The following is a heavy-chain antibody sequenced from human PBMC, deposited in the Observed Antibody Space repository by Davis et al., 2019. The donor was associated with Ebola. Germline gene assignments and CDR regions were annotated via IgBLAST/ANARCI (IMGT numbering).Heavy chain of an antibody. CDR1: VITFSSYA. CDR2: ISGSGGST. CDR3: AREGKIFGCDY. J-gene: IGHJ4*02. V-gene: IGHV3-23*01. Sequence: GGSLRLSCTDSVITFSSYAMTWVRQAPGKGLEWVSAISGSGGSTYYADSVQGRFTISRDNAKNTLYLQMNDLRAEDTAVYYCAREGKIFGCDYWGQGALVTVSS. D-gene: IGHD3-3*01.